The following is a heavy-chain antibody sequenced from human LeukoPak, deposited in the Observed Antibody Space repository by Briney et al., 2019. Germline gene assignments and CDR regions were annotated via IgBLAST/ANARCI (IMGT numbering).Heavy chain of an antibody. CDR3: STVEHF. D-gene: IGHD1/OR15-1a*01. Sequence: GGSLRLSCSASGLTLSGYWMHWVRQIPGKGLVWVSRIDSDGSGTSYADSVKGRFTISRDDVKDMLYLQMNSLRVEDTGLYYCSTVEHFWGQGTLVTVSS. CDR2: IDSDGSGT. CDR1: GLTLSGYW. J-gene: IGHJ4*02. V-gene: IGHV3-74*01.